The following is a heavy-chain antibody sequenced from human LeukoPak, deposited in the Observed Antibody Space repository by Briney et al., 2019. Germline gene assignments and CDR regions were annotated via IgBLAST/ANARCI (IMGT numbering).Heavy chain of an antibody. D-gene: IGHD2/OR15-2a*01. Sequence: GGSLRLSCAASGFTFNTYWMSWVRQAPGKGLEWVANIKQDGGVKYYADAVKGRFTISRDNAKNSLYLQMNSLRAEDTAVYYCARAEYCYYCGMDVWGQGTTVTVSS. CDR3: ARAEYCYYCGMDV. J-gene: IGHJ6*02. CDR1: GFTFNTYW. V-gene: IGHV3-7*03. CDR2: IKQDGGVK.